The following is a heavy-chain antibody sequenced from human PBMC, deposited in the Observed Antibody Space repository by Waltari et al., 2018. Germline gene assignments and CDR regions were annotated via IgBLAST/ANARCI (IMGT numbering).Heavy chain of an antibody. J-gene: IGHJ4*02. D-gene: IGHD4-17*01. V-gene: IGHV3-21*03. CDR3: ARALTTPNDY. Sequence: EVQLVESGGGLVKPGGSLRLSCAASGFTISSFGMSWVRQAPGKGLEWVSSTTNSKTYRYYADSVKGRFTVSIDNAKNSLYLQMNSLRADDTAVYFCARALTTPNDYWGQGTLVTVSS. CDR2: TTNSKTYR. CDR1: GFTISSFG.